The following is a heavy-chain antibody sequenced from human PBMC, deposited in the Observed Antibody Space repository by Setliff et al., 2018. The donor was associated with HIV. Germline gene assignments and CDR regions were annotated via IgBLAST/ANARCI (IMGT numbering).Heavy chain of an antibody. CDR2: IIPMFGTA. D-gene: IGHD3-10*01. V-gene: IGHV1-69*13. CDR3: ARGATIAFAMGSYDI. Sequence: SVKVSCKASGGTFTSYGISWVRQAPGQGLEWMGEIIPMFGTANYAQEFQGRVTITADESTKMAYVELSSLRPEDTAIYYCARGATIAFAMGSYDIWGQGTLVTVSS. J-gene: IGHJ3*02. CDR1: GGTFTSYG.